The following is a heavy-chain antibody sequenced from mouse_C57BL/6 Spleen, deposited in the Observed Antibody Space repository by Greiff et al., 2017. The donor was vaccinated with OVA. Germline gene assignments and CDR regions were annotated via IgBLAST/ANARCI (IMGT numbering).Heavy chain of an antibody. J-gene: IGHJ2*01. CDR1: GYSITSGYY. Sequence: EVKLEESGPGLVKPSQSLSLTCSVTGYSITSGYYWNWIRQFPGNKLEWMGYISYDGSNNYNPSLKNRISITRDTSKNQFFLKLNSVTTEDTATYYCAREITTVVAKGYYFDYWGQGTTLTVSS. CDR2: ISYDGSN. CDR3: AREITTVVAKGYYFDY. V-gene: IGHV3-6*01. D-gene: IGHD1-1*01.